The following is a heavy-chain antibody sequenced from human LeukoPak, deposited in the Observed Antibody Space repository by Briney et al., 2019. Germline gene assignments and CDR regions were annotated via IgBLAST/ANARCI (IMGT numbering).Heavy chain of an antibody. J-gene: IGHJ4*02. Sequence: PGGSLRLSCEASGFTFTDYWMTWVRQAPGKGLEWVANINQDGSEKNYVDSVKCRFTISRENVKNSLYLQMNFLRAEDTAVYYCARAGYTYTTLYYWGPGTLVTVSS. CDR3: ARAGYTYTTLYY. CDR1: GFTFTDYW. D-gene: IGHD5-18*01. V-gene: IGHV3-7*01. CDR2: INQDGSEK.